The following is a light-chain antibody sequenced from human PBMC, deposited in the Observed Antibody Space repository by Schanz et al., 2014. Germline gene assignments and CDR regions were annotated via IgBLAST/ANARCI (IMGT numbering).Light chain of an antibody. Sequence: EIVLTQSPATLSVSPGESATLSCRASQSVSSNLAWYQQKPGQAPRLLIYGASTRATGIPARFSGSGSGTEFTLTISSLQSEDFAVYYGQQYNNWPPWTFGQGTKVEIK. CDR2: GAS. J-gene: IGKJ1*01. CDR3: QQYNNWPPWT. V-gene: IGKV3-15*01. CDR1: QSVSSN.